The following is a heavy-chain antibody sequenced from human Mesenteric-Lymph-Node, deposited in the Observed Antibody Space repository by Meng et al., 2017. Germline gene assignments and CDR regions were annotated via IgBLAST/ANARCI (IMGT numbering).Heavy chain of an antibody. CDR2: IKEGGSED. CDR1: AFTFSDFY. CDR3: VRDPLDY. Sequence: GGSLRLSCAASAFTFSDFYMSWVRQAPGKGLEWVATIKEGGSEDFYVDSVKGRFTISRDNAKNSLYLQMNSLRAEDTAVYYCVRDPLDYWGLGTLVTVSS. V-gene: IGHV3-7*01. J-gene: IGHJ4*02.